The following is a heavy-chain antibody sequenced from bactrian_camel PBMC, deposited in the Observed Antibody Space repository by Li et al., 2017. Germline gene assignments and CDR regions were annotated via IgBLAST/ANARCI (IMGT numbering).Heavy chain of an antibody. CDR3: AAVVPVRGRRDYCSGKTEADFTK. CDR1: VYTGSATDSSYC. CDR2: IDADGDA. V-gene: IGHV3S42*01. D-gene: IGHD3*01. J-gene: IGHJ4*01. Sequence: DVQLVESGGDSVQSGGSLRLSCAYSVYTGSATDSSYCIAWFRQAPGKEREGVAAIDADGDARYSDSVKGRFTISRDTQKNTLYLQMNSLEPEDTAMYYCAAVVPVRGRRDYCSGKTEADFTKWGQGTQVTVS.